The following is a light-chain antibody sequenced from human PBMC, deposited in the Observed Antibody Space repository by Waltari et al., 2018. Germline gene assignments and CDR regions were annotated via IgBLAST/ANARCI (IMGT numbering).Light chain of an antibody. CDR1: QSVSTY. V-gene: IGKV3-11*01. CDR3: QQRTSWPYT. J-gene: IGKJ2*01. Sequence: EIVLTQSPATLSLSPGERVTPSCRASQSVSTYLGWYQQRPGQAPRLLIYDAFNRATGIPARFSGSGSGTDFTLTISSLEPEDFAVYYCQQRTSWPYTFGQGTKLEIK. CDR2: DAF.